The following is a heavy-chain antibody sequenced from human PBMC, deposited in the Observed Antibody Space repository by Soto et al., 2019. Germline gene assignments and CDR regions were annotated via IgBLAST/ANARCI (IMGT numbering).Heavy chain of an antibody. Sequence: PSETLPLTFAISGDCVASNSAARNLIRQSPSSGLDGLGRTYYRSKWYKDYAVSLKSRITINPDTSKNQFSLQLNSVTPEDTAVYHCARGGIAVAGTGYYYYRMDVWAQGSTVTISS. CDR2: TYYRSKWYK. CDR3: ARGGIAVAGTGYYYYRMDV. J-gene: IGHJ6*02. V-gene: IGHV6-1*01. D-gene: IGHD6-19*01. CDR1: GDCVASNSAA.